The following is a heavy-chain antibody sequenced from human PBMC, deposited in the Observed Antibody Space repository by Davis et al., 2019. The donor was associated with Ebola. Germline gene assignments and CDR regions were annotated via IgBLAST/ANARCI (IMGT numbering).Heavy chain of an antibody. CDR1: GGTFSSYA. D-gene: IGHD3-10*01. CDR3: ARDLRKGSGSRRGYYYYGMDV. Sequence: SVKVSCKASGGTFSSYAISWVRQAPGQGLEWMGRIIPILGIANYAQKFQGRVTITADKSTSTAYMELSSLRSEDTAVYYCARDLRKGSGSRRGYYYYGMDVWGQGTTVTVSS. J-gene: IGHJ6*02. V-gene: IGHV1-69*04. CDR2: IIPILGIA.